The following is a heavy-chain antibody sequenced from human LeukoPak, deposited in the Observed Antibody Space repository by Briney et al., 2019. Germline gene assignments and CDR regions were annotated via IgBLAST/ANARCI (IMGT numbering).Heavy chain of an antibody. J-gene: IGHJ4*02. CDR1: GGSFSGYY. CDR3: ARHIGSYYDY. CDR2: INHSGST. D-gene: IGHD1-26*01. Sequence: PSETLSLTCAVYGGSFSGYYWSWIRQPPGKGLEWNGEINHSGSTNYNPSLKSRVTISVDTSKNQFSLKLSSVTAADTAVYYCARHIGSYYDYWGQGTLVTVSS. V-gene: IGHV4-34*01.